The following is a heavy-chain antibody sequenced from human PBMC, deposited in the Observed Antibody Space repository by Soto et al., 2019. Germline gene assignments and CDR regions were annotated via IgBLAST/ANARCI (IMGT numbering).Heavy chain of an antibody. CDR1: GFTFSSYW. CDR2: IKQDGSEK. J-gene: IGHJ3*02. Sequence: GGSLRLSCAASGFTFSSYWMSWVRQAPGKGLEWVANIKQDGSEKYYVDSVKGRFTISRDNAKNSLYLQMNSLRAEDTAVYYCARESYCSSTSCSPEDAFDIWGQGTMVTVSS. D-gene: IGHD2-2*01. CDR3: ARESYCSSTSCSPEDAFDI. V-gene: IGHV3-7*01.